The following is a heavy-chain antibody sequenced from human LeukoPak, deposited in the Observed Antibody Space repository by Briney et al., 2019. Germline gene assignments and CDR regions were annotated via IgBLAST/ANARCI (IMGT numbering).Heavy chain of an antibody. CDR3: ARGSVTVQLWSTGPDY. CDR1: GYTFTGYY. CDR2: INPNSGGT. J-gene: IGHJ4*02. D-gene: IGHD5-18*01. Sequence: ASVKVSCEASGYTFTGYYMHWVRQAPGQGLEWMGWINPNSGGTNYAQKFQGRVTMTRDTSISTAYMELSRLRSDDTAVYYCARGSVTVQLWSTGPDYWGQGTLVTVSS. V-gene: IGHV1-2*02.